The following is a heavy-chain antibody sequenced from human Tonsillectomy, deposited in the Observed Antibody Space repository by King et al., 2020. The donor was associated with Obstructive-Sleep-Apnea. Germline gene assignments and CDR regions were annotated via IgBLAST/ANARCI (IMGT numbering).Heavy chain of an antibody. CDR1: GGSISSYY. V-gene: IGHV4-59*01. J-gene: IGHJ5*02. Sequence: VQLQESGPGLVKPSETLSLTCTVSGGSISSYYWSWIRQPPGKGLEWIGYIYYSGSTNYNPSLKSRVTISVDTSKNQFSLKLSSVTAADTAVYYCARGLAMATTSPWGQGTLVTVSS. CDR3: ARGLAMATTSP. D-gene: IGHD5-24*01. CDR2: IYYSGST.